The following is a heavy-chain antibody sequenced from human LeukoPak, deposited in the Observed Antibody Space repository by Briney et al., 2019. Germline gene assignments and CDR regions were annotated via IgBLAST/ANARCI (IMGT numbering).Heavy chain of an antibody. Sequence: GGSLRLSCAASGFTFSSYAMHWVRQAPGKGLEWVAVISYDGSNKYYADSVRGRFTISRDNSKNTLYLQMNSLRAEDTAVYYCAKDSYSKGDFWGQGVLVTVSS. CDR2: ISYDGSNK. D-gene: IGHD6-13*01. CDR3: AKDSYSKGDF. CDR1: GFTFSSYA. V-gene: IGHV3-30-3*01. J-gene: IGHJ4*02.